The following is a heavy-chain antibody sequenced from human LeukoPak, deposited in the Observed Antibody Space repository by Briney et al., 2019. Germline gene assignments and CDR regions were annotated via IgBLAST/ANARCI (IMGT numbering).Heavy chain of an antibody. V-gene: IGHV1-2*06. Sequence: ASVKVSCKASGGTFSSCAISWVRQAPGQGLEWMGRINPNSGGTNYAQKFQGRVTMTRDTSISTAYMDLSRLRSDDTAVYYCARDRCTNGICYGMDVWGQGTTVTVSS. CDR1: GGTFSSCA. D-gene: IGHD2-8*01. J-gene: IGHJ6*02. CDR3: ARDRCTNGICYGMDV. CDR2: INPNSGGT.